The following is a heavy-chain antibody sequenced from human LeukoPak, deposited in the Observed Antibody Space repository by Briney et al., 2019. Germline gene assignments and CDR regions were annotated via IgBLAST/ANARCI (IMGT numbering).Heavy chain of an antibody. J-gene: IGHJ1*01. Sequence: PSETLSLTCTVSGGSISSYYWSWIRQHPGKGLEWIGYIYNSGSTSYNPSLKSRVTISLDTSKNQFSLKLSSVTAADTAVYYCARGDYFLDSSGYYGTDEYFQHWGQGTLVTVSS. V-gene: IGHV4-59*06. CDR2: IYNSGST. CDR1: GGSISSYY. D-gene: IGHD3-22*01. CDR3: ARGDYFLDSSGYYGTDEYFQH.